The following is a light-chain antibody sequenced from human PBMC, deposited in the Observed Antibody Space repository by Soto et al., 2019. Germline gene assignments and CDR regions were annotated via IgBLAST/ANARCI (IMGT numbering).Light chain of an antibody. Sequence: DIQMTQSPSSLSASVGDRVTITCRASHDISNYLTWYQQKPGKAPKVLIYDVSTLDTGVPSRFSGSDSGTEFTFTISSLQSEDIATYYCQQHADLPITFGPGTRLEIK. CDR1: HDISNY. CDR2: DVS. CDR3: QQHADLPIT. V-gene: IGKV1-33*01. J-gene: IGKJ5*01.